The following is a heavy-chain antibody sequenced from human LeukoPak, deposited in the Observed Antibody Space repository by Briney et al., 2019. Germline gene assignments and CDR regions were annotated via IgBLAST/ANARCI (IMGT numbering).Heavy chain of an antibody. CDR2: ISGSGGST. CDR3: AKEGSHNRGYSYGYNWFDP. D-gene: IGHD5-18*01. CDR1: GFTFSTYW. J-gene: IGHJ5*02. V-gene: IGHV3-23*01. Sequence: PGGSLRLSCEASGFTFSTYWMSWVRQAPGKGLEWVSAISGSGGSTYYADSVKGRFTISRDNSKNTLYLQMNSLRAEDTAVYYCAKEGSHNRGYSYGYNWFDPWGQGTLVTVSS.